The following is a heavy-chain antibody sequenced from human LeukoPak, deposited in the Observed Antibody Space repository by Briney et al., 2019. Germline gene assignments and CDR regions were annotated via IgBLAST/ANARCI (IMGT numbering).Heavy chain of an antibody. D-gene: IGHD6-25*01. V-gene: IGHV3-30*19. Sequence: PGGSLRLSCAASGFTFRRNGMHWVRQAPGKGLEWVALIWYDGSDEYYIDSVKGRFTISRDNSKNTLYLQMNSLRAEDTAVYYCARLIAADPQLDYWGQGTLVTVSS. CDR3: ARLIAADPQLDY. J-gene: IGHJ4*02. CDR2: IWYDGSDE. CDR1: GFTFRRNG.